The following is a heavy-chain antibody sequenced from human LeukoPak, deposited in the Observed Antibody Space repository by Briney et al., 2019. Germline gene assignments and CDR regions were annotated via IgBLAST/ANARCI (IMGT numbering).Heavy chain of an antibody. V-gene: IGHV4-38-2*02. CDR2: IYHSGST. D-gene: IGHD6-19*01. CDR3: AREGFEGIAVGGSDY. Sequence: SETLSLTCTVSGYSISSGYYWGWIRQPPGKGLEWIGSIYHSGSTYYNPSLKSRVTISVDTSKTQFSLKLSSVTAADTAVYYCAREGFEGIAVGGSDYWGQGTLVTVSS. J-gene: IGHJ4*02. CDR1: GYSISSGYY.